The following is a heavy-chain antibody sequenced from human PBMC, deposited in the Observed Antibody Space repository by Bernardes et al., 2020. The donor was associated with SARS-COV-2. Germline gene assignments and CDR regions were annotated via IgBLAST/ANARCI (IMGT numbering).Heavy chain of an antibody. CDR3: ARLHSSGWFDYYGMDV. CDR2: VYNDA. D-gene: IGHD6-19*01. CDR1: GFTFSSYW. Sequence: GGSLRLSCVVSGFTFSSYWMHWVRQTPGKGLVWVSRVYNDAYYADSVKGRFTISRDNAKNSLYLQMNSLRAEDTAVYYCARLHSSGWFDYYGMDVWGQGTTVTVSS. V-gene: IGHV3-74*01. J-gene: IGHJ6*02.